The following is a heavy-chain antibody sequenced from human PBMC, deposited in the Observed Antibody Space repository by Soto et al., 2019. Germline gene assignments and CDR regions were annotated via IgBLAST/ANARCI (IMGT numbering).Heavy chain of an antibody. D-gene: IGHD2-8*01. J-gene: IGHJ4*02. Sequence: GGSLRLSCAASGFTFSSYAMHWVRQAPGKGLEWVAVISYDGSNKYYADSVKGRFTISRDNSKNTLYLQMNSLRAEDTAVYYCARGPRYCTNGVCYTELDYWGQGTLVTVSS. CDR2: ISYDGSNK. CDR1: GFTFSSYA. CDR3: ARGPRYCTNGVCYTELDY. V-gene: IGHV3-30-3*01.